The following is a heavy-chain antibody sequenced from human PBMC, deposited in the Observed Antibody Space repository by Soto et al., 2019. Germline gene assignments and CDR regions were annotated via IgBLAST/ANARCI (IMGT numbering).Heavy chain of an antibody. J-gene: IGHJ4*02. V-gene: IGHV1-69*01. D-gene: IGHD1-26*01. CDR3: AREGRIVGATALFDS. Sequence: QVQLVQSGPEVKKPGTSVKVSCKASGGTFSTQAINWVRQAPGQGLEWMGGIIPIFGSRNYAHKFRGRLTITAGESTTTAFMELCSLRSEGTAVYYCAREGRIVGATALFDSWGQGTLVTVSS. CDR2: IIPIFGSR. CDR1: GGTFSTQA.